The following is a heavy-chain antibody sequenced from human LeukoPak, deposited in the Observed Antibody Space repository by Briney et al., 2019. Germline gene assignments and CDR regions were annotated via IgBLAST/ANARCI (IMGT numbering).Heavy chain of an antibody. CDR1: GGSISSGDYY. J-gene: IGHJ4*02. D-gene: IGHD5-12*01. CDR2: IYYSGSA. V-gene: IGHV4-30-4*01. CDR3: ARATSRLRLDY. Sequence: SETLSLTCTVSGGSISSGDYYWSWIRQPPGEGLERIGYIYYSGSAYYKPSLKSRVTISVDTSKNQFSLKLTSVTAADTAVYYCARATSRLRLDYWGQGTVVSVSS.